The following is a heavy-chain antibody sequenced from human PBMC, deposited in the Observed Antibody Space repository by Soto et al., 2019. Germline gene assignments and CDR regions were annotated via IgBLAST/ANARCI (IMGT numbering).Heavy chain of an antibody. J-gene: IGHJ4*02. CDR1: GGSISSGNYY. CDR3: AKLGTPATGLYFFDY. CDR2: ISYSGSP. Sequence: QVQLQESGPGLVKPSQTLSLTCTVSGGSISSGNYYWSWIRQPPGKGLEWIGFISYSGSPYYSTSLKSRVTISVDTSKSQFSLNLRFVTAADTAVYYCAKLGTPATGLYFFDYWGQGSLVTVSS. V-gene: IGHV4-30-4*01. D-gene: IGHD7-27*01.